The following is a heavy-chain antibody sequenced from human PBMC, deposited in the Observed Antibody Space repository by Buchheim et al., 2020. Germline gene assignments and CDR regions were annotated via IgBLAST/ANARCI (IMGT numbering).Heavy chain of an antibody. CDR3: ARVLRGGAVAGIVDY. V-gene: IGHV4-59*01. D-gene: IGHD6-19*01. J-gene: IGHJ4*02. CDR2: IYYSGST. CDR1: GGSISSYY. Sequence: QVQLQESGPGLVKPSETLSLTCTVSGGSISSYYWSWIRQPPGKGLEWIGYIYYSGSTNYNPSLKSRVTISVNPSKNHFSLKLSSVTAADTAVYYCARVLRGGAVAGIVDYWGQGTL.